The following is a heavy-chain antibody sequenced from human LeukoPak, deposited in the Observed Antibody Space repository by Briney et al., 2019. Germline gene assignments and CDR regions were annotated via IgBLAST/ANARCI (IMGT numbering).Heavy chain of an antibody. D-gene: IGHD6-13*01. CDR1: GFTFSTHA. J-gene: IGHJ4*02. Sequence: GGSLRLSCAASGFTFSTHAMHWVRQAPGKGLEWVAVISFDGNNKYYADSVKGRFTISRDNSKNTLFLQMNSLRAEDTALYYCARDPTYSSIYYDFDYWGQGTLVTVSS. CDR3: ARDPTYSSIYYDFDY. V-gene: IGHV3-30-3*01. CDR2: ISFDGNNK.